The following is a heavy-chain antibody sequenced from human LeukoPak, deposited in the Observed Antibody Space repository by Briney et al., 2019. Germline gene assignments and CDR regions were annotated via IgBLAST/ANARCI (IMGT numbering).Heavy chain of an antibody. CDR3: AKRGYDDYVWGSLYYFDY. V-gene: IGHV3-23*01. J-gene: IGHJ4*02. D-gene: IGHD3-16*01. Sequence: PGGSLRLSCAASGFTFSSYAMGWVRQAPGKGLEWVSAISGSGGSTYYADSVKGRFTISRDNSKNTLYLQMNSLRAEDTAVYYCAKRGYDDYVWGSLYYFDYWGQGTLVTVSS. CDR2: ISGSGGST. CDR1: GFTFSSYA.